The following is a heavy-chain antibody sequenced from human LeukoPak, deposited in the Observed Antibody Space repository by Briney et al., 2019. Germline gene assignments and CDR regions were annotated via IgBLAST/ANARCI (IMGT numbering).Heavy chain of an antibody. Sequence: GGSLRLSCAASGFTFSSYGMHWVRQAPGKGLEWVAVISYDGSNKYYADSVKGRFTISRDNSKNTLYLQMNGLRAEDTAVYYCAKDLYSYGNNWFDPWGQGTLVTVSS. CDR1: GFTFSSYG. D-gene: IGHD5-18*01. J-gene: IGHJ5*02. CDR2: ISYDGSNK. V-gene: IGHV3-30*18. CDR3: AKDLYSYGNNWFDP.